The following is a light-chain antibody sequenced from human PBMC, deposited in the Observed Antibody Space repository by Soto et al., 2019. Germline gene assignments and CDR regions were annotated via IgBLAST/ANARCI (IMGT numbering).Light chain of an antibody. CDR1: QSVSSY. Sequence: EIVMTQSPATLSVSPGEIVTLSCSASQSVSSYLAWYQQKPGQAPRLLIYGASSRATGIPDRFSGSGSGTDFTLTISRLEPEDFAVYYCQQYTSSPFTFGPGTKVDIK. CDR3: QQYTSSPFT. J-gene: IGKJ3*01. CDR2: GAS. V-gene: IGKV3-20*01.